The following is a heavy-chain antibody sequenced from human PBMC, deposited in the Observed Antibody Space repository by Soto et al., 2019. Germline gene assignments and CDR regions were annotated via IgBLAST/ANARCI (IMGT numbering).Heavy chain of an antibody. D-gene: IGHD5-18*01. Sequence: SENLSLTCTVSGGSISSYYWSWIRQPPGKGLEWIGYIYYSGSTNYNPSLKSRVTISVGTSKNQFSLKLSSVTAADTAVYYCARVRIPYARGGYDLPYYFASRGQGTLVTVSS. CDR2: IYYSGST. J-gene: IGHJ4*02. V-gene: IGHV4-59*01. CDR3: ARVRIPYARGGYDLPYYFAS. CDR1: GGSISSYY.